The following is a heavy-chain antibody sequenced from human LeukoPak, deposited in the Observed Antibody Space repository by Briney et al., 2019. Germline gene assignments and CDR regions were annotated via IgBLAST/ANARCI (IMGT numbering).Heavy chain of an antibody. CDR1: GGTFSSYA. CDR2: IIPIFGTA. V-gene: IGHV1-69*05. CDR3: ARAGGIAAAGTDWFDP. J-gene: IGHJ5*02. Sequence: SVTVSCKASGGTFSSYAISWVRQAPGQGLEWMGGIIPIFGTANYAQKFQGRVTITTDESTSTAYMELSSLRSEDTAVYYCARAGGIAAAGTDWFDPWGQGTLVTVSS. D-gene: IGHD6-13*01.